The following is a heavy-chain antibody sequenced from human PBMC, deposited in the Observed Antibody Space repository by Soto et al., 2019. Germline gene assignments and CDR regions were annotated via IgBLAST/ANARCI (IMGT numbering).Heavy chain of an antibody. CDR3: ARGRRYYDFWSGYPEGMDV. CDR1: GFTFSSYG. V-gene: IGHV3-30*03. Sequence: GGSLRLSCAASGFTFSSYGMHWVRQAPGKGLEWVAVISYDGSNKYYADSVKGRFTISRDNPKHTLYLQMNSLRAEDTAVYYCARGRRYYDFWSGYPEGMDVWGQGTTVTV. D-gene: IGHD3-3*01. CDR2: ISYDGSNK. J-gene: IGHJ6*02.